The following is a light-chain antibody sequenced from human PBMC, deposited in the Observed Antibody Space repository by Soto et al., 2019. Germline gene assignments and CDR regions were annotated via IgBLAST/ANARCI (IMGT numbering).Light chain of an antibody. CDR2: EVS. Sequence: QSVLAQPPSASGSPGQSVTISCTGTSSDVGRYIYVSWYQQHPGKAPKIIMYEVSKRPSGVPDRFSGSKSGNTASLTVSGLQAEDEADYYCSSYGGSNNYVFGTGTKV. J-gene: IGLJ1*01. V-gene: IGLV2-8*01. CDR3: SSYGGSNNYV. CDR1: SSDVGRYIY.